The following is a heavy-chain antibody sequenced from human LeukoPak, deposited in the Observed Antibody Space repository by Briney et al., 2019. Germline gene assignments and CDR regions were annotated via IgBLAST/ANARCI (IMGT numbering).Heavy chain of an antibody. CDR3: ARGPQYSSPPLRWFDP. D-gene: IGHD6-13*01. CDR1: GFNVNNNY. V-gene: IGHV3-66*01. Sequence: GGSLRLSCAASGFNVNNNYMNWVRQAPGKGLEWVSVIYSGGSTYYADSVKGRFTISRDISNNTLYLQMNSLRVEDTAVYYCARGPQYSSPPLRWFDPWGQGTLVTVSS. CDR2: IYSGGST. J-gene: IGHJ5*02.